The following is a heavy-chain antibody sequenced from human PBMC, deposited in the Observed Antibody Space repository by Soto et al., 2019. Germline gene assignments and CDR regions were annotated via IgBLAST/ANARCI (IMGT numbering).Heavy chain of an antibody. CDR2: LIPYNGDR. V-gene: IGHV1-18*01. Sequence: PSVKVSCKASGYTFTSYGISWVRQAPGQGLEWMGLLIPYNGDRIYAQKFQGRVILTTDTATNTAYMELGSLRSDDTAVYYCVRDASSGYRGWWDPWGQGTLVTVSS. CDR3: VRDASSGYRGWWDP. D-gene: IGHD5-12*01. J-gene: IGHJ5*02. CDR1: GYTFTSYG.